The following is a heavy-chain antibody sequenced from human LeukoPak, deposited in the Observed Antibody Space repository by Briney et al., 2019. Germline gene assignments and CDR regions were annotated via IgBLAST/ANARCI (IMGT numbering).Heavy chain of an antibody. V-gene: IGHV3-48*03. CDR2: IISSGSTI. CDR1: GFTFSSYE. CDR3: ARARWAGAFDI. Sequence: GGSLRLSCAPSGFTFSSYEMNWVRQAPGKGLEWVSYIISSGSTIYYADSVKGRFTISRDNAKNSLYLQMNSLRAEDRAVYYCARARWAGAFDIWGQGTMVTVSS. D-gene: IGHD6-19*01. J-gene: IGHJ3*02.